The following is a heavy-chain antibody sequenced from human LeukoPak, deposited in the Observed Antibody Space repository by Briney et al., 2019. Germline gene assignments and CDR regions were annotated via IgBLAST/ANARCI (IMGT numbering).Heavy chain of an antibody. D-gene: IGHD4-11*01. CDR1: GGPFSGYS. CDR2: INHSGST. V-gene: IGHV4-34*01. CDR3: ARGPNTAGNYRAFDL. J-gene: IGHJ3*01. Sequence: SETLSLTCDVYGGPFSGYSWSWIRQPPRKGLEWIGEINHSGSTNYNPSLKSRVIISADTSKNQFSLKLTSVTAADTAAYYCARGPNTAGNYRAFDLWGQGTKVTVSS.